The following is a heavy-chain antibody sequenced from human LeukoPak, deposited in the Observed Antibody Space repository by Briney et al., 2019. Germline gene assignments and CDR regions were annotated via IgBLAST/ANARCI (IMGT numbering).Heavy chain of an antibody. Sequence: GGSLRLSCAASGFTFSSYAMHWVRQAPGKGLEYVSAISSNGGSTYYANSVKGRFTISRDNSKNTLYLQVGSLRAEDMAVYYCARSMVGATMEAFDIWGQGTMVTVSS. CDR1: GFTFSSYA. V-gene: IGHV3-64*01. J-gene: IGHJ3*02. CDR3: ARSMVGATMEAFDI. CDR2: ISSNGGST. D-gene: IGHD1-26*01.